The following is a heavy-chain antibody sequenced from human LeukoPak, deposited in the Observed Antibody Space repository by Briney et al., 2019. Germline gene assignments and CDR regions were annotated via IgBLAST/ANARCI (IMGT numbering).Heavy chain of an antibody. J-gene: IGHJ3*02. Sequence: SETLSLTCTVSCGSISSYYWSWIRQPPGKGLEWIGYIYYSGSTNYNPSLKSRVTISVDTSKNQFSLKLSSVTAADTAVYYCAREYGGDAFDIWGQGTMVTVSS. V-gene: IGHV4-59*01. D-gene: IGHD4/OR15-4a*01. CDR3: AREYGGDAFDI. CDR1: CGSISSYY. CDR2: IYYSGST.